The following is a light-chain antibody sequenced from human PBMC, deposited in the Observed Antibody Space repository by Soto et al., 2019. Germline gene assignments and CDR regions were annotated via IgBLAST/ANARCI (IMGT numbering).Light chain of an antibody. CDR3: QQYATSSPT. J-gene: IGKJ2*01. Sequence: DIQMTQSPSTLSASVGDRVTITCRASQSISSWLAWYRQRPREAPKLLIYGASSLESGVPSRFSGSGSGTEFTLTISSVQPTDFATYYCQQYATSSPTFGQGTKLEI. V-gene: IGKV1-5*01. CDR1: QSISSW. CDR2: GAS.